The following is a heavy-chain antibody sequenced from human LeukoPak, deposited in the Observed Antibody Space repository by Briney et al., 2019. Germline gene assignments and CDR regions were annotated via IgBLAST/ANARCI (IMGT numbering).Heavy chain of an antibody. CDR3: AREAGDRRIAAAGGNFDY. CDR1: GFPFRSYA. D-gene: IGHD6-13*01. CDR2: ITLDGIST. Sequence: GGSLRPACAASGFPFRSYAMHWVRQAPGKGLEYVSAITLDGISTYYANSVKGRFTISRDNSKNTLYLQMGSLRAEDMAVYYCAREAGDRRIAAAGGNFDYWGQGTLVTVSS. J-gene: IGHJ4*02. V-gene: IGHV3-64*01.